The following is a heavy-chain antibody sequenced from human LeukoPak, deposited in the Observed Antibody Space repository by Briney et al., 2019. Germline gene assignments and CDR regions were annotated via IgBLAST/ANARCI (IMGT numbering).Heavy chain of an antibody. CDR1: GGSLSSYY. CDR3: ARLGARIDY. Sequence: SETLSLTCTVSGGSLSSYYGSWIRQPPGKGLEWIGYIYYSGSTNYNPSLKSRVTISVDTSKNQFSLKLSSVTAADTAVYYCARLGARIDYWGQGTLVTVSS. CDR2: IYYSGST. V-gene: IGHV4-59*08. J-gene: IGHJ4*02.